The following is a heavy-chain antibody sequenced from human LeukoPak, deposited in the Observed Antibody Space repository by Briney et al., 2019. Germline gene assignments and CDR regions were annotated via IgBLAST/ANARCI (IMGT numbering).Heavy chain of an antibody. J-gene: IGHJ6*02. CDR1: GLTFSGYD. Sequence: GGSLRLSCAASGLTFSGYDMHWVRQAPGKGPEWVAVMSYGGQNERYADSVKGRFTVSRDNAKNSLDLQMNSLRAEDTAVYYCARETGYSYGPDYYYYYGMDVWGQGTTVTVSS. CDR3: ARETGYSYGPDYYYYYGMDV. CDR2: MSYGGQNE. V-gene: IGHV3-30*03. D-gene: IGHD5-18*01.